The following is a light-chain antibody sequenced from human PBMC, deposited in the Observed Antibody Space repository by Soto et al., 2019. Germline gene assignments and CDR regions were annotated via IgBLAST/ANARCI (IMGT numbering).Light chain of an antibody. CDR1: QGVTTN. CDR3: QQYNNWPRK. CDR2: DVS. V-gene: IGKV3-15*01. Sequence: EIVMTQSPATLSVSPGERATLSCRAGQGVTTNFAWYQQKSGQSPRLLIYDVSTRATGIPARFSGSGYGKEFNLTINRMKSEDFAVYYCQQYNNWPRKLGQGNKVDIK. J-gene: IGKJ1*01.